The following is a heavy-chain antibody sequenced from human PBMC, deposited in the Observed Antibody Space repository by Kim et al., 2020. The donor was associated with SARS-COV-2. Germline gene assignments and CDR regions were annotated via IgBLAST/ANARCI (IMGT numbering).Heavy chain of an antibody. CDR1: GFASGFTFSNYV. CDR3: AKHNWNDVGGRHPDS. CDR2: IGVNT. V-gene: IGHV3-23*01. D-gene: IGHD1-20*01. Sequence: GGSLRLSCAASGFASGFTFSNYVMSWVRQAPAKGLEWVSAIGVNTYYTDSVKGRFTVSRDNSKNTLYLLLNGLRAEDTAVYYCAKHNWNDVGGRHPDSWGQGTLVTVSA. J-gene: IGHJ4*02.